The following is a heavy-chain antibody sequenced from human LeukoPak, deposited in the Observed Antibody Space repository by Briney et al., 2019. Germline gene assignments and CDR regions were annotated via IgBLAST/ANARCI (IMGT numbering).Heavy chain of an antibody. CDR2: IGIRGDT. D-gene: IGHD6-19*01. CDR3: ARGGIQVSGIDEFDY. CDR1: GFTFIDYD. Sequence: GGSLRLSCAASGFTFIDYDMHWVRQVIGKGLEWISAIGIRGDTHYSGSVKGRFTISRENAESSLYLQMNSLRAEDTAVYYCARGGIQVSGIDEFDYWGQGTLVTVSS. V-gene: IGHV3-13*01. J-gene: IGHJ4*02.